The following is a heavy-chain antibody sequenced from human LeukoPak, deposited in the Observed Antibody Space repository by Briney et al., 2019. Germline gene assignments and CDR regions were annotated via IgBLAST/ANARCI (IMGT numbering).Heavy chain of an antibody. CDR1: GYTFTSYD. J-gene: IGHJ4*02. Sequence: ASAKVSCKTSGYTFTSYDINWVRQATGQGLEWMGWMNPNSGNTGYAQKFQGRVTITRNTSISTAYMELSSLRSEDTAVYYCARGGYSYGYPFVYWGQGTLVTVSS. CDR3: ARGGYSYGYPFVY. CDR2: MNPNSGNT. V-gene: IGHV1-8*03. D-gene: IGHD5-18*01.